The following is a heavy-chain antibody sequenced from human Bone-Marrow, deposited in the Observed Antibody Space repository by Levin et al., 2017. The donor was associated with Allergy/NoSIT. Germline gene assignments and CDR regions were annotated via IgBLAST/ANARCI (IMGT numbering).Heavy chain of an antibody. V-gene: IGHV3-23*01. Sequence: GGSLRLSCAASGFTFSSYAMSWVRQAPGKGLEWVSAISGSGGSTYYADSVKGRFTISRDNSKNTLYLQMNSLRAEDTAVYYCAKMATYYYGSGSSRFDYWGQGTLVTVSS. D-gene: IGHD3-10*01. J-gene: IGHJ4*02. CDR1: GFTFSSYA. CDR3: AKMATYYYGSGSSRFDY. CDR2: ISGSGGST.